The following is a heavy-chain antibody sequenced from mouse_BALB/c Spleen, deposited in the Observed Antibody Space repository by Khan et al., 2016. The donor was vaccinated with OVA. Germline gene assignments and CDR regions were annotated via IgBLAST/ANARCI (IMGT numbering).Heavy chain of an antibody. CDR1: GYTFSSYW. J-gene: IGHJ3*01. CDR3: AIGNYYGSSSWFGY. Sequence: QVQLKESGAELMKPGASVKISCKATGYTFSSYWIEWVKQRPGHGLEWIGEILPGSGSNNYNEKFKGKATFTADTSSNTAYMQLRSLTSEDSAGYYCAIGNYYGSSSWFGYWGQGTLVTV. D-gene: IGHD1-1*01. V-gene: IGHV1-9*01. CDR2: ILPGSGSN.